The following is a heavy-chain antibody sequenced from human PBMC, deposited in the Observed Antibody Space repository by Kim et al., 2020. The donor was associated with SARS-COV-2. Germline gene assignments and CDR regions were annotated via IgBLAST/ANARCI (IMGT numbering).Heavy chain of an antibody. D-gene: IGHD5-18*01. Sequence: GGSLRLSCAASGFTVSSNYMSWVRQAPGKGLEWVSVIYSGGSTYYADSVKGRFTISRDNSKNTLYLQMNSLRAEDTAVYYCARERGGYGQSYYYYMDGWGKGTPVTVSS. CDR3: ARERGGYGQSYYYYMDG. V-gene: IGHV3-66*01. J-gene: IGHJ6*03. CDR2: IYSGGST. CDR1: GFTVSSNY.